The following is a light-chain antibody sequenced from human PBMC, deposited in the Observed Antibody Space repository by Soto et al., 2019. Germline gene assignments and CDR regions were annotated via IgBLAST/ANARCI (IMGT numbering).Light chain of an antibody. V-gene: IGLV2-11*01. CDR3: QSYDRSLSGSF. CDR2: AVR. Sequence: QSALTQPHSVSGSPGQSVTISCTGTNSDVGRYNSVSWYQQLPGKAPQLIISAVRQRPSGVPDRFSGSKSGNTASLTISGLQTDDEADYYCQSYDRSLSGSFFGTGTKLTVL. CDR1: NSDVGRYNS. J-gene: IGLJ1*01.